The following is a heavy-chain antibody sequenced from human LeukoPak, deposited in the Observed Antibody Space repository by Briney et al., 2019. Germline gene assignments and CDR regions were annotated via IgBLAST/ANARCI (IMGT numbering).Heavy chain of an antibody. D-gene: IGHD3-22*01. V-gene: IGHV3-48*01. CDR1: GFTFSNYD. CDR3: ARERSGYPFDY. J-gene: IGHJ4*01. Sequence: PGGSLRLSCAASGFTFSNYDIHWVRQAPEKGLEWVSYISRSSSAIYYTDSVKGRFTISRDNAKNSLYLQMNSLRVEDTAVYYCARERSGYPFDYWGQGTLVTVSS. CDR2: ISRSSSAI.